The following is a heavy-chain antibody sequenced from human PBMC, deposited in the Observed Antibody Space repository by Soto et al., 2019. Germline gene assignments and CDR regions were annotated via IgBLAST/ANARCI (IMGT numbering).Heavy chain of an antibody. V-gene: IGHV3-23*01. CDR2: ISGSGGST. Sequence: GGSLRLSCAASGFTFSSYAMSWVRQAPGKGLEWVSAISGSGGSTYYADSVKGRFTISRDNSKNTLYLQMNSLRAEDTAVYYCAEDIYDYVCDYAIPAVNFDYWGQXTLVTVSS. CDR1: GFTFSSYA. D-gene: IGHD5-12*01. CDR3: AEDIYDYVCDYAIPAVNFDY. J-gene: IGHJ4*02.